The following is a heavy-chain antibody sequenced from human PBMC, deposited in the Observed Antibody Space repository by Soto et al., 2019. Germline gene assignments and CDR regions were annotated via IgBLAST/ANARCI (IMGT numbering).Heavy chain of an antibody. Sequence: EVQLLESGGDVVRPGGSLRLSCAASGFTFSSYAMGWVRQAPGKGLEWVAGVSRAGTYTFYADSVRGRFSISRDNSRDTVDLYLNALRGDDTAVYFCVIYTVTEDLGEAWGQGTLVSVSS. V-gene: IGHV3-23*01. CDR3: VIYTVTEDLGEA. D-gene: IGHD3-16*01. CDR2: VSRAGTYT. J-gene: IGHJ5*02. CDR1: GFTFSSYA.